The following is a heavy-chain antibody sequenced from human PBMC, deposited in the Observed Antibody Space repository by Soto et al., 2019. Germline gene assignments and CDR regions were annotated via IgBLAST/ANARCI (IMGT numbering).Heavy chain of an antibody. CDR3: ARDLYGSGNSWFDP. V-gene: IGHV4-31*03. J-gene: IGHJ5*02. CDR1: GGSISSGGYY. CDR2: IYYSGRT. D-gene: IGHD3-10*01. Sequence: QVQLQESGPGLVKPSQTLSLTCTVSGGSISSGGYYWSWIRQHPGKGLEWIGYIYYSGRTYYNPSLKSRVTISVDTSKNQFSLKLSSVTAADTAVYYCARDLYGSGNSWFDPWGQGTLVTVSS.